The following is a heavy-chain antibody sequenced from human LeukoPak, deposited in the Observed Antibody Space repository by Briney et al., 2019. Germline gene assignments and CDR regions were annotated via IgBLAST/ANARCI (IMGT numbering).Heavy chain of an antibody. J-gene: IGHJ6*02. CDR2: IKQDGSEK. CDR3: ARLNQGSSSWYKPSYYYYGMDV. Sequence: PGGSLRLSCAASGFTFSSYWMSWVRQAPGKGLEWVANIKQDGSEKYYVDSVKGRFTISRDNAKNSLYLQMNSLRAEDTAVYYCARLNQGSSSWYKPSYYYYGMDVWGQGTTVTVSS. V-gene: IGHV3-7*01. D-gene: IGHD6-13*01. CDR1: GFTFSSYW.